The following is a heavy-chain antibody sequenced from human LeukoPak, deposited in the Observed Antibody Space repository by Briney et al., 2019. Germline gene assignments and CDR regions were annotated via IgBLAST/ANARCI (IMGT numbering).Heavy chain of an antibody. V-gene: IGHV3-49*04. J-gene: IGHJ4*02. CDR3: TRDQTPYY. CDR2: IRSKVYGGTP. Sequence: GGSLRLSCAASGFTFSNAWMNWVRQAPGKGLEWVGFIRSKVYGGTPEYAASVKGRFTISRDDSQGIAYLQMNSLKTEDTAVYYCTRDQTPYYWGQGTLVTVSS. CDR1: GFTFSNAW.